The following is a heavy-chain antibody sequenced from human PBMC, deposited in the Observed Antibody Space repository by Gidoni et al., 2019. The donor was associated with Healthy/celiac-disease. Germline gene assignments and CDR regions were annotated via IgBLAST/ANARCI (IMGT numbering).Heavy chain of an antibody. CDR3: ARGIAGGDQH. CDR2: ISSSSSYI. CDR1: GFTFSSYS. Sequence: EVPLVESGGGRVKPGGSLRLSCAASGFTFSSYSMNWVRQAPGKGLGWVSSISSSSSYIYYADSVKGRFTISRDNAKNSLYLQMNSLRAEDTAVYYCARGIAGGDQHWGQGTLVTVSS. V-gene: IGHV3-21*01. D-gene: IGHD2-21*01. J-gene: IGHJ1*01.